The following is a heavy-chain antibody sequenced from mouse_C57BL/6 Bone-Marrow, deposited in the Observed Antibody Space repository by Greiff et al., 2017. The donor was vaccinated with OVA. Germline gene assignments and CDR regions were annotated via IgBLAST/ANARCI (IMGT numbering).Heavy chain of an antibody. J-gene: IGHJ2*01. CDR3: ARLGLQSDY. D-gene: IGHD2-2*01. CDR1: GYTFTDYY. CDR2: INPNNGGT. V-gene: IGHV1-26*01. Sequence: VQLQQSGPELVKPGASVKISCKASGYTFTDYYMNWVKQSHGKSLEWIGDINPNNGGTSYNQKFKGKATLTVDKSSSTAYMEHRSLTSEDSAVYYCARLGLQSDYWGQGTTLTVSS.